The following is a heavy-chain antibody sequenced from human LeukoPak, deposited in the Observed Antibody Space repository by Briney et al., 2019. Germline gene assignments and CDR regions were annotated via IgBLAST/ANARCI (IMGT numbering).Heavy chain of an antibody. CDR2: INPSGGST. J-gene: IGHJ5*02. D-gene: IGHD2-15*01. V-gene: IGHV1-46*01. CDR3: ARGGPVVAAPRTVVDP. Sequence: ASVKVSCKASGYTFTSYYMHWVRQAPGQGLEWMGIINPSGGSTSYAQKFQGRVTMTRDTSTSTAYMELRSLRSDDTAVYYCARGGPVVAAPRTVVDPWGQGTLVTVSS. CDR1: GYTFTSYY.